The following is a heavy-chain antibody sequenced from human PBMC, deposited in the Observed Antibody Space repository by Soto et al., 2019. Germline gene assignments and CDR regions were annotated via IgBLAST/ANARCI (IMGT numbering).Heavy chain of an antibody. CDR1: GATFNDYT. V-gene: IGHV1-69*08. J-gene: IGHJ6*03. D-gene: IGHD2-15*01. Sequence: QVQLVQSGAEVKKPGSSVRISCAASGATFNDYTFTWVRRAPGQGLEWMGRVIPLLDASNYAEKFQDRVTVTADRSTITVYMELSGLKSEDSAIYYCASGKSQITQDRMGFYYYMDGWGKGTTVTVSS. CDR3: ASGKSQITQDRMGFYYYMDG. CDR2: VIPLLDAS.